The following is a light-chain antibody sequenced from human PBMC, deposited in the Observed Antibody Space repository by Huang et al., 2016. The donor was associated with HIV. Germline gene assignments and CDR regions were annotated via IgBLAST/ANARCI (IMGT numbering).Light chain of an antibody. CDR1: RHIYSY. CDR2: DAA. V-gene: IGKV1-33*01. CDR3: QQYDSLPRT. J-gene: IGKJ3*01. Sequence: DIQMTQSPSSLSASIGDRVTITCRASRHIYSYLNWYQHRPGKAPKLPSYDAANLEVGVPSRFSGSGSGRNFTLIISSLQPEDFATYYCQQYDSLPRTFGPGTKV.